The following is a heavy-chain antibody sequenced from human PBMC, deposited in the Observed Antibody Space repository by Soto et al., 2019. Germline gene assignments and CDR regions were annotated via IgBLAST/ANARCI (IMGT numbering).Heavy chain of an antibody. CDR3: AREITILRGDAFDI. Sequence: ASVKVSCKASGYTFTGYYMHWVLQAPGQGLEWMGWINPNSGGTNYAQKFQGRVTMTRDTSISTAYMELSRLRSDDTAVYYCAREITILRGDAFDIWGQGTMVTVSS. CDR2: INPNSGGT. J-gene: IGHJ3*02. V-gene: IGHV1-2*02. CDR1: GYTFTGYY. D-gene: IGHD3-9*01.